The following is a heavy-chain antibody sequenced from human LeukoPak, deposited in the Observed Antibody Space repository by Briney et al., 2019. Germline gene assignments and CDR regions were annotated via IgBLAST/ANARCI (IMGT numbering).Heavy chain of an antibody. CDR1: GGSISSYY. Sequence: PSETLSLTCTVSGGSISSYYWNWIRQPPGQGLEWIGCISNSGITKYNPSLKSRVTISLETSKNQFSLRLTSVTAADTAVYYCAKASVTTAVLFDSWGQGTQVAVSS. CDR3: AKASVTTAVLFDS. V-gene: IGHV4-59*01. CDR2: ISNSGIT. J-gene: IGHJ4*02. D-gene: IGHD4-23*01.